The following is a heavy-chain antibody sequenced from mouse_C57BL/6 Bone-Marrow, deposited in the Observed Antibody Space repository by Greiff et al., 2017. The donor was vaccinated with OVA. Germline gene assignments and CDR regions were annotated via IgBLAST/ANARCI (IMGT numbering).Heavy chain of an antibody. J-gene: IGHJ1*03. V-gene: IGHV10-3*01. CDR2: IRRKSSNYAT. D-gene: IGHD1-1*01. CDR3: VRESLDITTVVAPCVDV. Sequence: EVKLVESGGGLVQPKGSLKLSCAASGFTFNTYAMHWVRQAPGKGLEWVARIRRKSSNYATYYADSVKDRFTISRDDSQSMLYLQMNNLKTEDTARYYGVRESLDITTVVAPCVDVWGTGTTVTASS. CDR1: GFTFNTYA.